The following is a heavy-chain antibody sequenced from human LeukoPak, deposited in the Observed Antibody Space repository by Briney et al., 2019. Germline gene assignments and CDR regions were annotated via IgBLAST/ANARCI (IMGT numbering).Heavy chain of an antibody. Sequence: SETLSLTCAVYGGSLSIYYGCWSCHPLGRGLGWIGEINDSGRINYIPSLMSRVTVSVDTSKNHFSLRLTSVTATDTAVYYCARRWNYGRDYYIDVWGNGATVSVSS. CDR1: GGSLSIYY. D-gene: IGHD1-7*01. CDR3: ARRWNYGRDYYIDV. CDR2: INDSGRI. J-gene: IGHJ6*03. V-gene: IGHV4-34*01.